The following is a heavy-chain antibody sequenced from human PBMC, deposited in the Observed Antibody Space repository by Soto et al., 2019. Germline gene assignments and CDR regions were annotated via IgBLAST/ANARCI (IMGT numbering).Heavy chain of an antibody. Sequence: ASVKVSCKASGYTFTSYGISWVRQAPGQGLEWMGWISAYNGSTNYAQKLQGRVTMTADTSTSTAYMELRSLRSDDTAVYYCAREGEFDPARLFDYWGQGTLVTVSS. D-gene: IGHD6-6*01. CDR2: ISAYNGST. J-gene: IGHJ4*02. CDR1: GYTFTSYG. V-gene: IGHV1-18*01. CDR3: AREGEFDPARLFDY.